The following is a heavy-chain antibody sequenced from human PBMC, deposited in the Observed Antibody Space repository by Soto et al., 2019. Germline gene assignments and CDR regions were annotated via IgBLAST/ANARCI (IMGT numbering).Heavy chain of an antibody. V-gene: IGHV3-66*01. CDR2: IQSGGPT. Sequence: EVHLVESGGGLVQPGGSLRLSCAASGFTVSSKYMSWVRQAPGKGLEWVSLIQSGGPTYYADSVKGRFTISRDTSENTVHLQMDSLRAEDTAVYYCARDDVLCDGGRCYGVPLAVWGKGTTVTVSS. CDR1: GFTVSSKY. CDR3: ARDDVLCDGGRCYGVPLAV. J-gene: IGHJ6*04. D-gene: IGHD2-15*01.